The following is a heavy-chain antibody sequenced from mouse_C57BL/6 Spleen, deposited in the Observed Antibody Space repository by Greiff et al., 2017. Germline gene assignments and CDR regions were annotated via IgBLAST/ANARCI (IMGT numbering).Heavy chain of an antibody. V-gene: IGHV2-2*01. Sequence: VKLMESGPGLVQPSQSLSITCTVSGFSLTSYGVHWVRQSPGKGLEWLGVIWSGGSTDYNAAFISRLSISKDNSKSQVFFKMISLQADDTAIYYCASYDGYYSWFAYWGQGTLVTVSA. CDR1: GFSLTSYG. CDR2: IWSGGST. J-gene: IGHJ3*01. CDR3: ASYDGYYSWFAY. D-gene: IGHD2-3*01.